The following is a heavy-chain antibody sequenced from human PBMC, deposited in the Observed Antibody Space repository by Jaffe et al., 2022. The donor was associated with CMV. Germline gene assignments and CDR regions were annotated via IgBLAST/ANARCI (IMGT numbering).Heavy chain of an antibody. V-gene: IGHV3-13*01. D-gene: IGHD6-19*01. CDR2: IGTAGDT. CDR1: GFTFSSYD. J-gene: IGHJ4*02. Sequence: EVQLVESGGGLVQPGGSLRLSCAASGFTFSSYDMHWVRQATGKGLEWVSAIGTAGDTYYPGSVKGRFTISRENAKNSLYLQMNSLRAGDTAVYYCARETVAGAFDYWGQGTLVTVSS. CDR3: ARETVAGAFDY.